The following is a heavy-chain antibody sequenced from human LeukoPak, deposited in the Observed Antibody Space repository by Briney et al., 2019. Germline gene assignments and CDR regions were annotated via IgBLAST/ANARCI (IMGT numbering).Heavy chain of an antibody. J-gene: IGHJ6*02. CDR1: GFTFSSYS. CDR2: ISSSSSYI. V-gene: IGHV3-21*01. CDR3: ARDMINCGGDCYQALGMDV. Sequence: GGSLRLSCAASGFTFSSYSMNWVRQAPGKRLEWVSSISSSSSYIYYADSVKGRFTISRDNAKNSLYLQMNSLRAEDTAVYYCARDMINCGGDCYQALGMDVWGQGTTVTVSS. D-gene: IGHD2-21*02.